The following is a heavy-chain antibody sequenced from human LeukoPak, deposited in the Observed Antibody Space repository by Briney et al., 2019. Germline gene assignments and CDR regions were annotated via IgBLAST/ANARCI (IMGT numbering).Heavy chain of an antibody. D-gene: IGHD2-15*01. Sequence: PSETLSLTCTVSGGSISSSSYYWGWIRQPPGKGLEWIGSIYYSGSTDYNPSLKSRVTISIDTSKNQFSLKLSSVTAADTAVYYCARDLVGLCLDWGQGTLVTVSS. J-gene: IGHJ4*02. CDR1: GGSISSSSYY. CDR2: IYYSGST. CDR3: ARDLVGLCLD. V-gene: IGHV4-39*07.